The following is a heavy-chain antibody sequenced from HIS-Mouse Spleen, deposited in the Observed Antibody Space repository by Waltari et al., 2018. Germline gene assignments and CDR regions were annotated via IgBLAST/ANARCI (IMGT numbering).Heavy chain of an antibody. CDR2: INHSGST. CDR1: GGSFSGYY. CDR3: ARGALRGSYYWGEYFQH. D-gene: IGHD1-26*01. V-gene: IGHV4-34*01. Sequence: QVQLQQWGAGLLKPSETLSLTCAVHGGSFSGYYWSWVRPPPGKGLEWIGEINHSGSTNYNPSLKSRVTISVDTSKNQFSLKLSSVTAADTAVYYCARGALRGSYYWGEYFQHWGQGTLVTVSS. J-gene: IGHJ1*01.